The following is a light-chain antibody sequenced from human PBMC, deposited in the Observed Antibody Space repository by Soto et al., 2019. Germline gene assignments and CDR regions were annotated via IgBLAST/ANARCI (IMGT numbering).Light chain of an antibody. CDR3: QQLYSNPQT. J-gene: IGKJ2*01. V-gene: IGKV4-1*01. CDR1: QSVLYSPNNRNC. Sequence: DIVMTQSPDSLAVSLGERATINCKSSQSVLYSPNNRNCLAWVKQKPGQPPKLLIYWASTRESGVPDRFSGSGSGTDFTITISSPQSEYVAVYYRQQLYSNPQTVAQGTKLEIK. CDR2: WAS.